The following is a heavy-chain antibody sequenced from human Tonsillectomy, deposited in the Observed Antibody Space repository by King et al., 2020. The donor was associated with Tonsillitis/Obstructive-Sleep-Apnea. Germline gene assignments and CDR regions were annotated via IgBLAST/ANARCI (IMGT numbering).Heavy chain of an antibody. J-gene: IGHJ4*02. CDR3: VRTPLYDSGSYYRLFDS. Sequence: VQLVESGGGLVQPGGSLRLSCAASGFTFSSYWLTWVRQAPGKGLEWVANIKQDGSEKDYVDSVKGRFTISRDNAKNSLYLQMNSLRAEDTAVYYCVRTPLYDSGSYYRLFDSWGQGTLVTVSS. V-gene: IGHV3-7*03. CDR1: GFTFSSYW. D-gene: IGHD3-22*01. CDR2: IKQDGSEK.